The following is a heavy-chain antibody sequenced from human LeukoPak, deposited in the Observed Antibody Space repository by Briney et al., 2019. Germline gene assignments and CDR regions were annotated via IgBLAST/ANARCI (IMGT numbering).Heavy chain of an antibody. Sequence: SETLSLTCTVSGASINSHYWSWIRQPAGKGLEWIARIYISGSTNYNSSLQSRVTMSVDTSKTQFSLKLTSVTAADTAVYYCARALNPLPGTYYFDYWGQGTLVTVSS. D-gene: IGHD2-15*01. CDR1: GASINSHY. V-gene: IGHV4-4*07. J-gene: IGHJ4*02. CDR2: IYISGST. CDR3: ARALNPLPGTYYFDY.